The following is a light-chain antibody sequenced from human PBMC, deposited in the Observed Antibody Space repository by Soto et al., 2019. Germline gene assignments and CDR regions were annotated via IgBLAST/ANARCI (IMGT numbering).Light chain of an antibody. CDR2: DAS. CDR1: QSVSSY. J-gene: IGKJ5*01. CDR3: QQRSNWPPST. V-gene: IGKV3-11*01. Sequence: EIVLTQSPATLSLSPGERATLSCRASQSVSSYLAWYQQKPGQAPRLLIYDASNSATGIPARFSGSGSGTDFTLTISSLEPEDFAVYYCQQRSNWPPSTFGQGTRLEIK.